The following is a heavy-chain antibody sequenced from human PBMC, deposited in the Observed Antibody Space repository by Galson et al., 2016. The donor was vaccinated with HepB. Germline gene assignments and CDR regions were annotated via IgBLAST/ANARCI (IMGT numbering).Heavy chain of an antibody. D-gene: IGHD6-6*01. V-gene: IGHV3-23*01. CDR3: VRTVSAGARPGRHHDH. J-gene: IGHJ4*02. CDR2: ISSGAHKT. CDR1: GFTFSHYA. Sequence: SLRLSCAASGFTFSHYAMSWVRQAPGQGLEWVSIISSGAHKTYYADSVKGRFTISRDDSKDSVFLQMNRLRPDGPAVSYCVRTVSAGARPGRHHDHWGQGTVVTVSS.